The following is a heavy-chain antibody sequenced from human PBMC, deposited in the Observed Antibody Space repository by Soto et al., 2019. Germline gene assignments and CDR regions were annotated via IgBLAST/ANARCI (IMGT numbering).Heavy chain of an antibody. CDR2: MNPNSGNT. CDR1: GYTFTSYY. Sequence: ASVKVSCKASGYTFTSYYINWVREATGQGLEWMGWMNPNSGNTGYAQKFQGRVTMTRNTSISTAYMELSSLRSEDTAVYYSARGASNYDFWSGYYGSRYYFDYWGQGTLVTVSS. CDR3: ARGASNYDFWSGYYGSRYYFDY. D-gene: IGHD3-3*01. J-gene: IGHJ4*02. V-gene: IGHV1-8*01.